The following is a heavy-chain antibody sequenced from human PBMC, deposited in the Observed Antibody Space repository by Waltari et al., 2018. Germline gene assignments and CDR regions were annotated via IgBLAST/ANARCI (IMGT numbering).Heavy chain of an antibody. CDR2: IRYDGSNK. CDR3: AKELAARGY. J-gene: IGHJ4*02. V-gene: IGHV3-30*02. CDR1: GLPFSSYG. D-gene: IGHD6-6*01. Sequence: QVQLVESGGGVVQPGGSLRLSCAASGLPFSSYGMHWVRLAPGKGLEWVAFIRYDGSNKYYADSVKGRFTISRDNSKNTLYLQMNSLRAEDTAVYYCAKELAARGYWGQGTLVTVSS.